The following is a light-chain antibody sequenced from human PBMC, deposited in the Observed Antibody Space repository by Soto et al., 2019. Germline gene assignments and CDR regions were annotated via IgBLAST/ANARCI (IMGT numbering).Light chain of an antibody. Sequence: QSVLTQPPSVSGAPGQGVTISCTGGSSNIGANYDVHWYQQLPGTAPKVLIYGNSNRPSGVPDRFSGSKSGTSASLAITGLQVEDEADYYCLSYDSSLRNVIFGGGTKLTVL. CDR3: LSYDSSLRNVI. V-gene: IGLV1-40*01. CDR1: SSNIGANYD. CDR2: GNS. J-gene: IGLJ2*01.